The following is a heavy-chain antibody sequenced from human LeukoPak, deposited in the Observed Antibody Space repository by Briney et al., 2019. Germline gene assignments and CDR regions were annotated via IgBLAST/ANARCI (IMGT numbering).Heavy chain of an antibody. CDR2: INAGNGNT. Sequence: GASVKVSCKASGYTFTSYAMHWVRQAPGQRLEWMGWINAGNGNTKYSQKFLGRVTITRDTSASTAYMELSSLRSEDTAVYYCARVQQQLDPAVDAFDIWGQGTMVTVSS. D-gene: IGHD6-13*01. CDR3: ARVQQQLDPAVDAFDI. J-gene: IGHJ3*02. V-gene: IGHV1-3*01. CDR1: GYTFTSYA.